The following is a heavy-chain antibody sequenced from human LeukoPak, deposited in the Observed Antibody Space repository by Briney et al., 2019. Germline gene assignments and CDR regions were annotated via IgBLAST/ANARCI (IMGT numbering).Heavy chain of an antibody. CDR2: IYWDDEK. CDR1: GFSLSTIGVC. J-gene: IGHJ4*02. Sequence: SGPTLVNPTQTLTLTCTFSGFSLSTIGVCVSWIRQPPGKALEWLALIYWDDEKRYSPSLKSRLTITKDTSNNRVVLTMTNMDPVDTATYYCALKYSYAYYFDSWGQGTLVTVSS. CDR3: ALKYSYAYYFDS. V-gene: IGHV2-5*02. D-gene: IGHD5-18*01.